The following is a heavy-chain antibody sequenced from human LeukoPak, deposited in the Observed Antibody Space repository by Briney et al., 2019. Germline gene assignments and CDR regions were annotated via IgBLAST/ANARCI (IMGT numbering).Heavy chain of an antibody. V-gene: IGHV3-43D*03. CDR3: ARDGDTVLTRGYYYYMDV. J-gene: IGHJ6*03. CDR1: GFTFDDYA. Sequence: GGSLRLSCAASGFTFDDYAMHWVRQAPGKGLEWVSLISWDGGSTYYADSVKGRFTISRDNAKKSLYLQMNSLRAEDTAVYYCARDGDTVLTRGYYYYMDVWGKGTTVTVSS. CDR2: ISWDGGST. D-gene: IGHD4-23*01.